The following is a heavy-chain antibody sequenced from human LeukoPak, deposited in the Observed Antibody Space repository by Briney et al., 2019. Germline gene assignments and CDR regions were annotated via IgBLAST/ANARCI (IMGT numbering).Heavy chain of an antibody. CDR1: GFTFTRYD. D-gene: IGHD4-23*01. J-gene: IGHJ4*02. CDR2: VSNDETNK. V-gene: IGHV3-30*04. CDR3: VLGHYGGLFDN. Sequence: GKSLRLSCAASGFTFTRYDMHWVRQAPGKGLEWVAVVSNDETNKDYGNSVKGRCTIARDNSKNTLYLQMNSLRVEDTAVYYCVLGHYGGLFDNWGQGALVTVSS.